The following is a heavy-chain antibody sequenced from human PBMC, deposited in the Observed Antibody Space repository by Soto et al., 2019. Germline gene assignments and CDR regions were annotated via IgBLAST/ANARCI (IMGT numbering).Heavy chain of an antibody. D-gene: IGHD2-8*01. CDR2: IYHGGST. CDR1: AGPLSRGAYS. V-gene: IGHV4-30-2*01. CDR3: ARYNGRY. Sequence: PSESCSLSCAVSAGPLSRGAYSRSWIRQPPGKCLEWIGYIYHGGSTYYNPSLKSRVSMSVDRSKNQFSLKLSSVTFADTAVYSCARYNGRYWGQGTLVSGS. J-gene: IGHJ4*02.